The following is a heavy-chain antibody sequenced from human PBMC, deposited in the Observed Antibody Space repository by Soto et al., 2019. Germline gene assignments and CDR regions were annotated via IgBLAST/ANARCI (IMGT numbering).Heavy chain of an antibody. V-gene: IGHV1-69*13. Sequence: SVKVSCKASGGTFSSYAISWVRQAPGQGLEWMGGIIPIFGTPNYAQKFQGRVTITADESTSTAYMELSSLRSEDTAVYYCARGNYGSGSYPNYYCDGMDVWGRGTTVTGSS. D-gene: IGHD3-16*02. J-gene: IGHJ6*02. CDR2: IIPIFGTP. CDR3: ARGNYGSGSYPNYYCDGMDV. CDR1: GGTFSSYA.